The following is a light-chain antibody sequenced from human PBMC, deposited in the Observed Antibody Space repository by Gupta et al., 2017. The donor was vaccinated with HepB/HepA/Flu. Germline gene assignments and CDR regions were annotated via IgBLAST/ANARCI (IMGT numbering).Light chain of an antibody. J-gene: IGLJ2*01. Sequence: QSALTQPASVSGSPGQSITISSTGTSSDVGSYNPVAWYQQHPGKAPKLMIYEVSKRPSGVSNRFAGSKSGNTASLTISALQAEDEADYYCCSYAGSSTVVFGGGTKLTVL. CDR1: SSDVGSYNP. CDR2: EVS. CDR3: CSYAGSSTVV. V-gene: IGLV2-23*02.